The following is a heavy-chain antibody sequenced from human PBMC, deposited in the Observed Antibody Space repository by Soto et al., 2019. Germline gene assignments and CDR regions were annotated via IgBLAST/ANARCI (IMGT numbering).Heavy chain of an antibody. CDR2: ISSSGNTI. CDR3: ARRYSGGRAFDI. J-gene: IGHJ3*02. CDR1: EFTFSDYY. Sequence: QVQLVESGGGLVRPGASLRLSCAASEFTFSDYYMSWIRQAPGKGLEWVSYISSSGNTIYYADSVKGRFTISRDNAKNSLCLQMNSLRAEDTAVYYCARRYSGGRAFDICGQGTMVTVSS. D-gene: IGHD5-12*01. V-gene: IGHV3-11*01.